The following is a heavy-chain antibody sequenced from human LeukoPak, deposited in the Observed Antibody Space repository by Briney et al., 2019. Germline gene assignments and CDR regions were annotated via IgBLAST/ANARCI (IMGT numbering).Heavy chain of an antibody. J-gene: IGHJ3*02. CDR1: GFIFSNYW. CDR3: AVGLVRGSNAFDI. V-gene: IGHV3-74*01. CDR2: ITGDGSAT. Sequence: GGSLRLSCAASGFIFSNYWMYWVRQAPGKGLVWVSRITGDGSATSYADSVMGRFTISRDNAKNTVYLQMGSLRAEDTAVYYCAVGLVRGSNAFDIWGPGTMVTVSS. D-gene: IGHD3-10*01.